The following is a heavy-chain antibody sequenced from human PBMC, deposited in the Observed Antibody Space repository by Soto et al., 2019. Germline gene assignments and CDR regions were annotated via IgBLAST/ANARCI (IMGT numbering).Heavy chain of an antibody. CDR3: VRYCSTTKCPFDY. Sequence: SETLSLTCTVSGGSISSGGYYWSWIRQHPGKGLEWIGYIYYSGSTYYNPSLKSRVTISVDTSKNQFSLKLSSVTAADTAVYYCVRYCSTTKCPFDYRGQGTLVTVS. D-gene: IGHD2-2*01. CDR1: GGSISSGGYY. J-gene: IGHJ4*02. V-gene: IGHV4-31*03. CDR2: IYYSGST.